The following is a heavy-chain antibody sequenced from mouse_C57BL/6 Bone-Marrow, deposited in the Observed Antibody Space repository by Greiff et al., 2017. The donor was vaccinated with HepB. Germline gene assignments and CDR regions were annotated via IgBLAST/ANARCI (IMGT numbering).Heavy chain of an antibody. CDR3: AGCITPVVSYFDY. Sequence: QVHLKQPGAELVKPGASVKLSCKASGYTFTSYWMHWVKQRPGQGLEWIGMIHPNSGSTNYNEKFKSKATLTVDKSSSTAYMQLSSLTSEDSAVYYCAGCITPVVSYFDYWGQGTTVTVSS. CDR1: GYTFTSYW. CDR2: IHPNSGST. J-gene: IGHJ2*01. V-gene: IGHV1-64*01. D-gene: IGHD1-1*01.